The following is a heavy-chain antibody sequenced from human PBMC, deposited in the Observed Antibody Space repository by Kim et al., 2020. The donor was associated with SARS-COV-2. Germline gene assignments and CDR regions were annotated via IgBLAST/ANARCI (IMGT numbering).Heavy chain of an antibody. CDR3: ARGGIPRGHANDI. CDR1: GGSISSYY. CDR2: IYYSGST. J-gene: IGHJ3*02. Sequence: SETLSLTCTVSGGSISSYYWSWIRQPPGKGLEWIGYIYYSGSTNYNPSLKSRVTISVDTSKNQFSLKLSSVTAADTAVYYCARGGIPRGHANDIWGQGTMVTVSS. V-gene: IGHV4-59*01.